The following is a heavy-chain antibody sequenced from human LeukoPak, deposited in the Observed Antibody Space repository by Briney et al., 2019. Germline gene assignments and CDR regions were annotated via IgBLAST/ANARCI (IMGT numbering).Heavy chain of an antibody. CDR2: IYTSGST. CDR3: ARHDYSSSSADY. V-gene: IGHV4-4*09. Sequence: SETLSLTCTVSGGSISSYYWSWIRQPPGKGLEWIGYIYTSGSTNYNPSLKSRVTISVDTSKNQFSLKLSSVTAADTAVYYCARHDYSSSSADYWGQGTLVTVSS. D-gene: IGHD6-6*01. J-gene: IGHJ4*02. CDR1: GGSISSYY.